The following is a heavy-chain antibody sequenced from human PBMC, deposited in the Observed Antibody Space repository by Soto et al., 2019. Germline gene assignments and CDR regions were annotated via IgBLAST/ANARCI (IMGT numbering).Heavy chain of an antibody. CDR3: ARDSGPLDDVLGLNFEY. D-gene: IGHD1-1*01. CDR2: ISWNSIRT. V-gene: IGHV3-9*01. CDR1: GFTFNEYA. J-gene: IGHJ4*02. Sequence: EVQLVESGGGLAQPGRSLRLSCAASGFTFNEYAMHWVRQVPGKGLEWVSGISWNSIRTGYADSVKGRFTISRDNAKNSLHLEMNSLRPEDTALYYCARDSGPLDDVLGLNFEYWGQGTLVTVPA.